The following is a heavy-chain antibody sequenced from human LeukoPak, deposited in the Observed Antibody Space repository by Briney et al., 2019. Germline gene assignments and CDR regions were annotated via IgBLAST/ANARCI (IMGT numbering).Heavy chain of an antibody. CDR2: IYYSGNT. J-gene: IGHJ4*02. D-gene: IGHD6-13*01. CDR1: GGSISSSSYY. V-gene: IGHV4-39*01. CDR3: ARQGVAAAEFDY. Sequence: PSETLSLTCTVSGGSISSSSYYWGWIRQPPGKGLEWIGSIYYSGNTYYNPSLKSRVTISVDTSKNQFSLKLSSVTAADTAVYYCARQGVAAAEFDYWGQGTLVTVSS.